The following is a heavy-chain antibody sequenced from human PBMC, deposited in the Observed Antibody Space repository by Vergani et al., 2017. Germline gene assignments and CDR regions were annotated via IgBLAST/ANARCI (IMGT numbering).Heavy chain of an antibody. Sequence: QMQLQESGPGLVKPSETLSLSCTVSGDSTSTSSYAWGWIRQPPGKTLEWIGTVFYGGRTSYNPSPKSRVTLSLDTSKKQISLHLTSVTAADTAVYYCARHISVVRPSSMTAFDYWGQGTLVTVSS. CDR3: ARHISVVRPSSMTAFDY. J-gene: IGHJ4*02. CDR1: GDSTSTSSYA. D-gene: IGHD2-21*01. V-gene: IGHV4-39*01. CDR2: VFYGGRT.